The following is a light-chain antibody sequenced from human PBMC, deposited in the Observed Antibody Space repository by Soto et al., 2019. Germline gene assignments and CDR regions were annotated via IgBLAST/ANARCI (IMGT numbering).Light chain of an antibody. Sequence: EIVLTQSPATLSSFPGDRVTLSCRASNYINTRLAWYQHRPGQAPRLLIYQTSIRAAGIPARFSASGTGTDFTLTIGDVQPEDFAVYYCHQRQSWPRTFGQGTKVDI. CDR2: QTS. CDR1: NYINTR. J-gene: IGKJ1*01. V-gene: IGKV3-11*01. CDR3: HQRQSWPRT.